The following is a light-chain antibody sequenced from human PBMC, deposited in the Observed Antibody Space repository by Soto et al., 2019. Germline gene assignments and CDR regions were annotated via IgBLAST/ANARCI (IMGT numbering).Light chain of an antibody. Sequence: ASQGIGTYLVWYQQKSGKAPTVLIYASSTLQTGVPSRFSGSGSGTDFSLTISSLHPEDVATYYCQKVDSYPRAFVLGTKVDIK. J-gene: IGKJ1*01. CDR2: ASS. CDR3: QKVDSYPRA. V-gene: IGKV1-9*01. CDR1: QGIGTY.